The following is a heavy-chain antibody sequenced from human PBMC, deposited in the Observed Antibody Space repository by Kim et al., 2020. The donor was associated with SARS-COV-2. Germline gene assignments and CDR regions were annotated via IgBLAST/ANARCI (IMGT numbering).Heavy chain of an antibody. J-gene: IGHJ5*02. CDR2: MNPNSGNT. V-gene: IGHV1-8*01. CDR3: ASTLGRSTFTIFGLADNWFDP. D-gene: IGHD3-3*01. Sequence: ASVKVSCKASGYTFTNYDINWVRQATGQGLEWMGWMNPNSGNTGYAQEFQGRVTMTRNTSINTAYMELSSLRSEDTAVYYCASTLGRSTFTIFGLADNWFDPWGQGTLVTVSS. CDR1: GYTFTNYD.